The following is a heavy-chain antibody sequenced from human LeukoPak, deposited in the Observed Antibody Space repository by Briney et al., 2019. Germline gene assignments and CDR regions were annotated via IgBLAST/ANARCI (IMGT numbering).Heavy chain of an antibody. J-gene: IGHJ4*02. CDR3: ARESGPFDY. CDR2: ISGSGGST. CDR1: GLTYSNYA. V-gene: IGHV3-23*01. Sequence: PGGSLRLSCAASGLTYSNYAMSWVRQAPGRGLEWFSVISGSGGSTYYADSVKGRFTISRDNSKKTVYLQMNNLRAEDTAVYYCARESGPFDYWGQGTLVTVSS. D-gene: IGHD5-12*01.